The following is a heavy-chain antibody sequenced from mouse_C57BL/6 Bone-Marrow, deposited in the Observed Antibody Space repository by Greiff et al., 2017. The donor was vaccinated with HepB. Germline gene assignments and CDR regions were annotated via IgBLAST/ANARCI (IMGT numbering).Heavy chain of an antibody. D-gene: IGHD1-1*01. Sequence: EVQLQQSGPELVKPGASVKISCKASGYTFTDYYMNWVKQSHGKSLEWIGDINPNNGGTSYNQKFKGKATLTVDKSSSTAYMALRSLTSEDSAVYYCASPYGSSQFAYWGQGTLVTVSA. CDR3: ASPYGSSQFAY. J-gene: IGHJ3*01. CDR1: GYTFTDYY. V-gene: IGHV1-26*01. CDR2: INPNNGGT.